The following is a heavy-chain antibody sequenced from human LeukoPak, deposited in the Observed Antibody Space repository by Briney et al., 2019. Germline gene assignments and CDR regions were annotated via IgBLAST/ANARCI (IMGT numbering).Heavy chain of an antibody. D-gene: IGHD6-19*01. Sequence: GGSLRLSCAASGFTFSSYSMNWVRQAPGKGVEWVSSISSSSSYIYYADSVKGRFSISRDNAKKSLYLQMNSLRAEDTAVYYCARDHIYSSGWYIEDYWGQGTLVTVSS. CDR3: ARDHIYSSGWYIEDY. CDR2: ISSSSSYI. V-gene: IGHV3-21*01. CDR1: GFTFSSYS. J-gene: IGHJ4*02.